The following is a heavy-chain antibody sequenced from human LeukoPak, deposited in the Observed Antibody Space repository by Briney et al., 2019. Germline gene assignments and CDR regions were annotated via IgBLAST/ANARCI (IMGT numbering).Heavy chain of an antibody. CDR1: GGSISSNY. CDR3: ATHYAGSPSNYFDY. CDR2: IISSGST. Sequence: SETLSLTCTVSGGSISSNYWSWIRQPAGKGLEWIGRIISSGSTNYNPSLKSRVSMSVDTSKNQFSLKLSSVTAADTAIYFCATHYAGSPSNYFDYWGQGTLVTVSS. V-gene: IGHV4-4*07. D-gene: IGHD3-10*01. J-gene: IGHJ4*02.